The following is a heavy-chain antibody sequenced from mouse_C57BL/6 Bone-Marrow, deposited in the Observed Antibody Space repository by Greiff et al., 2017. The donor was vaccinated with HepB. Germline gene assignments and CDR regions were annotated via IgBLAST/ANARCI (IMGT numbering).Heavy chain of an antibody. CDR1: GYTFTSYW. Sequence: QVQLQQPGAELVMPGASVKLSCKASGYTFTSYWMHWVKQRLGQGLEWIGEIDPSDSYTNYNQKFKGKSTLTVDKSSSTAYMQLSSLTSEDSAVYYCARERALPDPAWFAYWGQGTLVTVSA. D-gene: IGHD3-3*01. J-gene: IGHJ3*01. V-gene: IGHV1-69*01. CDR3: ARERALPDPAWFAY. CDR2: IDPSDSYT.